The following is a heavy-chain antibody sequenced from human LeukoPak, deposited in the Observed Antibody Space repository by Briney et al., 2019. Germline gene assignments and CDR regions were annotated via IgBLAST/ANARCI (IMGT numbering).Heavy chain of an antibody. D-gene: IGHD3-3*01. CDR2: INHSGST. Sequence: PSETLSLTCAVYGGSFSGYDWSWIRQPPGKGLEWIGEINHSGSTNYNPSLKSRVTISVDTSKNQFSLKLSSVTAADTAVYYCAREGGFYRPLDYSGQGTLVTVTS. CDR1: GGSFSGYD. V-gene: IGHV4-34*01. J-gene: IGHJ4*02. CDR3: AREGGFYRPLDY.